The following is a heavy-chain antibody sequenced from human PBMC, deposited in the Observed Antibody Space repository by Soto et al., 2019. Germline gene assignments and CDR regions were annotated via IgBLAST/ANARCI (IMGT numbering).Heavy chain of an antibody. J-gene: IGHJ4*02. CDR3: ARTGDGHHDFLDY. CDR2: INQDGSDY. Sequence: EVQLVESGGGLVQPGGSLRLSCAASGFSLTNYWMQWVRQAPGKGLEWVASINQDGSDYNHVASVKGRFTISRDNAKNSLFLQMNALRVEDTAVYYCARTGDGHHDFLDYWGQGILVSVSS. D-gene: IGHD1-1*01. CDR1: GFSLTNYW. V-gene: IGHV3-7*01.